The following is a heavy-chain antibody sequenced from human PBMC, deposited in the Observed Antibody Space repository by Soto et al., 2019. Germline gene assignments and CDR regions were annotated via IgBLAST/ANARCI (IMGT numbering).Heavy chain of an antibody. CDR1: GYTFTGYY. CDR3: ATTPRSYCSGGSCYPEGGY. V-gene: IGHV1-2*02. Sequence: WASVKVSCKASGYTFTGYYMHWVRQAPGQGLEWMGWINPNSGGTNYAQKFQGRVTMTRDTSISTAYMELSRLRSDDTAVYYCATTPRSYCSGGSCYPEGGYWGQGTLVTVSS. D-gene: IGHD2-15*01. J-gene: IGHJ4*02. CDR2: INPNSGGT.